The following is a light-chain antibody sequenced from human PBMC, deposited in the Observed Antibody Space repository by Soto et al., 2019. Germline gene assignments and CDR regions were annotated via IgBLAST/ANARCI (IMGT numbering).Light chain of an antibody. CDR2: EGS. CDR1: SSDVGSYNL. CDR3: CSYEGSNSWV. V-gene: IGLV2-23*01. J-gene: IGLJ3*02. Sequence: QSALTQPASVSGSPGQSITISCTGTSSDVGSYNLVSWYQQHPGKAPKLMIYEGSKRPSGVSNRFSGSKSGNTASLTISGLQAEDEADYYCCSYEGSNSWVFGGVTKLTVL.